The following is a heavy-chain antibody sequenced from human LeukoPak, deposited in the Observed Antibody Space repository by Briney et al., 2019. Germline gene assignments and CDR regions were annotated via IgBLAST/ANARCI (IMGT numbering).Heavy chain of an antibody. Sequence: ASVKVSCKASGYTFTGYYIHWVRQAPGQGLEWMGWINPNSGGTNYAQKFQGRVTMTRDTSISTAYMELRRMRSDDRAVYYCARGPPTIVVVITTGDFDSWGQGTLVTVSS. CDR3: ARGPPTIVVVITTGDFDS. CDR1: GYTFTGYY. J-gene: IGHJ4*02. V-gene: IGHV1-2*02. CDR2: INPNSGGT. D-gene: IGHD3-22*01.